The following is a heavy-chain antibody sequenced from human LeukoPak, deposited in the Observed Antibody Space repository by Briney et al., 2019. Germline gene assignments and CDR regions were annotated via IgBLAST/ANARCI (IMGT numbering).Heavy chain of an antibody. CDR1: GYTFTSHW. D-gene: IGHD4-11*01. CDR3: ARVSTVITPFNY. Sequence: GESLKISCKVSGYTFTSHWIGWVRQPPGKGLEWMGVIYPGDSGTRYSPSFQGQVTISADKSINTAYLQWSSLKASDTAIYYCARVSTVITPFNYWGQGTLVTVSS. V-gene: IGHV5-51*01. CDR2: IYPGDSGT. J-gene: IGHJ4*02.